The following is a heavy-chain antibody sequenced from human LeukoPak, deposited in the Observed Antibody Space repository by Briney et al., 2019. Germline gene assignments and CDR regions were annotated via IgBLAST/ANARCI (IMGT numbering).Heavy chain of an antibody. CDR2: ISYDGSNK. D-gene: IGHD1-26*01. CDR1: GFAFNAYA. CDR3: ARDASLSSTAVTRGSFFDY. Sequence: PGRSLRLSCAASGFAFNAYAMHWVRQAPGKGLEWVAVISYDGSNKYYADSVKGRFTISRDDSSNTLYLQMNSRRADDTAVYYCARDASLSSTAVTRGSFFDYWGPGNLVTVSS. J-gene: IGHJ4*02. V-gene: IGHV3-30*04.